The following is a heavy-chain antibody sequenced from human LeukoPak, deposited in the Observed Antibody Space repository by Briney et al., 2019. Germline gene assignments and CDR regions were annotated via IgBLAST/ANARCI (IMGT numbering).Heavy chain of an antibody. CDR2: VNRDGSET. Sequence: GGSLRLSCAASGFALSSHWMTWVRQVPGRGPEWVANVNRDGSETYYLDSVKGRFTISKDNAKNSLYLQMNSLRVEDTALYYCARSVPDYTRFDFWGQGALVTVSS. CDR3: ARSVPDYTRFDF. V-gene: IGHV3-7*03. J-gene: IGHJ4*02. CDR1: GFALSSHW. D-gene: IGHD4-11*01.